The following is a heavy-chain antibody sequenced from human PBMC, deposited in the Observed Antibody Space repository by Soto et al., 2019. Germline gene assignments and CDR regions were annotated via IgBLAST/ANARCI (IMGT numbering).Heavy chain of an antibody. V-gene: IGHV3-9*01. D-gene: IGHD6-13*01. J-gene: IGHJ4*02. CDR1: GFTFDDYA. Sequence: EVQLVESGGGLVQPGRSLRLSCAASGFTFDDYAMHWVRQAPGKGLEWVSGISWNSGSIGYADSVKGRFTISRDNAKNSVYLQMNSLRAEDTALYYCAKADEAAGLFDYWGQGTLVTVSS. CDR3: AKADEAAGLFDY. CDR2: ISWNSGSI.